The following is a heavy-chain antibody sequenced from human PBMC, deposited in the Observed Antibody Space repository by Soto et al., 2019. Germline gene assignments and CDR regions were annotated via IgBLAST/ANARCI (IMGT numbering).Heavy chain of an antibody. CDR2: FDPEDGET. CDR3: ATDHPGYYYGMDV. Sequence: ASVKLSCKVSAYTLTELSMHWARQAPGKGLEWMGGFDPEDGETIYAQKFQGRVTMTEDTSTDTAYMELSSLRSEDTAVYYCATDHPGYYYGMDVWGQGTTVPSP. CDR1: AYTLTELS. V-gene: IGHV1-24*01. J-gene: IGHJ6*02.